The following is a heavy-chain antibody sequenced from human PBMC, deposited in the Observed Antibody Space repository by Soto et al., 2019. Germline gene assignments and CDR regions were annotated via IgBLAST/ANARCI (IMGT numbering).Heavy chain of an antibody. J-gene: IGHJ6*02. Sequence: QVQLVQSGAEVKKPGASVKVSCKASGYTFTSYDINWVRQATGQGLEWMGWMNPNSGNTGYAQKFQGTVTMTRNTSISTAQMELSSLRSEDAAVYYFARETAARGMDVWGQGTTVTVSS. V-gene: IGHV1-8*01. D-gene: IGHD6-6*01. CDR2: MNPNSGNT. CDR1: GYTFTSYD. CDR3: ARETAARGMDV.